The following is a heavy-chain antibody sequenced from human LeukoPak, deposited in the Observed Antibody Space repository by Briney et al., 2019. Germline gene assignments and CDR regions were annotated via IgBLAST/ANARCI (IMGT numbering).Heavy chain of an antibody. V-gene: IGHV1-2*02. CDR1: GYTFTGYY. Sequence: ASVKVSCKASGYTFTGYYMHWVRQAPGQGLEWMGWINPNSSGTNYAQKFQGRVTMTRDTSISTAYMGLSRLRSDDTAVYYCARTSGDMVRGVIDYYYYGMDVWGQGTTVTVSS. J-gene: IGHJ6*02. CDR2: INPNSSGT. D-gene: IGHD3-10*01. CDR3: ARTSGDMVRGVIDYYYYGMDV.